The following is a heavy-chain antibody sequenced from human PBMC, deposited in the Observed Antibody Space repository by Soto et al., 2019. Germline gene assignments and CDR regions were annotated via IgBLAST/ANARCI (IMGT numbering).Heavy chain of an antibody. CDR2: ISAYNGNT. J-gene: IGHJ4*02. CDR1: GYTFTSYS. D-gene: IGHD3-3*01. Sequence: QVQLVQSGAEVKKPGASVKVSCKASGYTFTSYSISWVRQAPGQGLEWMGWISAYNGNTYHARKLQGRVNMTTDTYTSTAYMELRSLSSADTAVYYCARDVGDGLIDYWGQGTLVTVSS. CDR3: ARDVGDGLIDY. V-gene: IGHV1-18*01.